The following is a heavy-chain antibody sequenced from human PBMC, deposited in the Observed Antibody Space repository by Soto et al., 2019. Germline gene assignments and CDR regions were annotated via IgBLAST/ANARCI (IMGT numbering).Heavy chain of an antibody. CDR2: IIPIFGTA. J-gene: IGHJ6*02. Sequence: ASVKVSCKASGGTFSSYAISWVRLAPGQGLEWMGGIIPIFGTANYAQKFQGRVTITADKSTSTAYMELSSLRSEDTAVYYCATDQVASAGTLRCYYYYYGMDVWGQGTTVTVSS. CDR1: GGTFSSYA. V-gene: IGHV1-69*06. D-gene: IGHD6-13*01. CDR3: ATDQVASAGTLRCYYYYYGMDV.